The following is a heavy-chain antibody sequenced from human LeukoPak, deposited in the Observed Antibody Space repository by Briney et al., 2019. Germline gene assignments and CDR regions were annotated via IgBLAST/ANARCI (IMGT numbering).Heavy chain of an antibody. V-gene: IGHV3-23*01. J-gene: IGHJ4*02. CDR3: ATMTYYDFWSGYPDSDY. CDR1: GFTFSSYW. Sequence: PGGSLRLSCAASGFTFSSYWMSWVRQAPGKGLEWDSAISGSGGSTYYADSVKGRFTISRDNSKNTLYLQMNSLRAEDTAVYYCATMTYYDFWSGYPDSDYWGQGTLVTVSS. D-gene: IGHD3-3*01. CDR2: ISGSGGST.